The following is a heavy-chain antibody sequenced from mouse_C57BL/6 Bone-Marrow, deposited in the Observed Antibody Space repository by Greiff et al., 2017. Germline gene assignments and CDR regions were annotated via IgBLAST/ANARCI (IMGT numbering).Heavy chain of an antibody. D-gene: IGHD2-2*01. CDR3: ATKYGYGWFAY. J-gene: IGHJ3*01. CDR2: IWGVGST. V-gene: IGHV2-6*01. CDR1: GFSLTSYG. Sequence: VQLQQSGPGLVAPSQSLSITCTVSGFSLTSYGVDWVRQSPGKGLEWLGVIWGVGSTNYNSALKSRLSISKDNSKSQVFLKMNSLQTDDTAMYYCATKYGYGWFAYWGQGTLVTVSA.